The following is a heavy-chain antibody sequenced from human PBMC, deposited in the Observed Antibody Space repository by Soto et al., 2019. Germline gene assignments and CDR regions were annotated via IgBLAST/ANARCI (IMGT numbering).Heavy chain of an antibody. V-gene: IGHV4-39*01. CDR3: ARQMVILDYQYYYGMDV. J-gene: IGHJ6*02. CDR2: IYYSGST. D-gene: IGHD3-22*01. Sequence: PSETLSLTCTVSGGSIRSSSYYWGWIRQPPGKGLEWIGSIYYSGSTSYNPSLTSRVTISVDTSKNQFSLKLSSVTAADTAVYYCARQMVILDYQYYYGMDVWGQGTTVTVSS. CDR1: GGSIRSSSYY.